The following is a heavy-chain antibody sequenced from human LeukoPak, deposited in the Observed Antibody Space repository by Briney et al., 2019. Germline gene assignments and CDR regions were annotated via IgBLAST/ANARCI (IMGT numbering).Heavy chain of an antibody. Sequence: GGSLRLSCAASGFTFNAYSMGWVRQAPGKGLEWVSIISRASESIFYADSVKGRFTISRDNAKNSLYLQMNSLRAEDTAVYYCAREADYYYYMDVWGKGTTVTVSS. CDR1: GFTFNAYS. CDR2: ISRASESI. V-gene: IGHV3-21*01. J-gene: IGHJ6*03. CDR3: AREADYYYYMDV. D-gene: IGHD6-25*01.